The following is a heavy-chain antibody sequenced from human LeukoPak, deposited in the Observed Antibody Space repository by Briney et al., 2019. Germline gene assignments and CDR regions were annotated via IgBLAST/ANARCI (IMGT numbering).Heavy chain of an antibody. Sequence: PGGSLRLSCEVSGFTFNNYIMHWVRQAPGKGLEWVALISFDERHKYYADSVKGRFTISRGNSKNALYLQMNSLRAEDTAVYYCAKDTSYYDFWSGGDYWGQGTLVTVSS. V-gene: IGHV3-30*04. D-gene: IGHD3-3*01. CDR1: GFTFNNYI. J-gene: IGHJ4*02. CDR3: AKDTSYYDFWSGGDY. CDR2: ISFDERHK.